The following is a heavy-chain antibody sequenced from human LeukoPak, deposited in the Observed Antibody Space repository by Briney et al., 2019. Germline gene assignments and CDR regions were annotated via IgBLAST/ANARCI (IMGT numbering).Heavy chain of an antibody. D-gene: IGHD6-13*01. V-gene: IGHV4-39*07. Sequence: SETLSLTCTVSGGSISSSSYYWGWIRQPPGEGLEWIGCIYYIGSTHYNPSLKSRVTISVDTSKNQFSLKLSSVTAADTAVYYCARENSNSWYLDYWGQGTLVTVSS. CDR3: ARENSNSWYLDY. J-gene: IGHJ4*02. CDR2: IYYIGST. CDR1: GGSISSSSYY.